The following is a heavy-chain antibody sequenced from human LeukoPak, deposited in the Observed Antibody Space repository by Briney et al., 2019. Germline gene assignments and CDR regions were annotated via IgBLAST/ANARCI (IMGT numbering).Heavy chain of an antibody. CDR3: AKDKEDIVVVVAGIGIGAFDI. V-gene: IGHV3-23*01. Sequence: GGSLRLSCAASGFTFSSYAMSWVRQAPGKGLEWVSAISGSGGSTYYADSAKGRFTISRDNSKNTLYLQMNSLRAEDTAVYYCAKDKEDIVVVVAGIGIGAFDIWGQGTMVTVSS. J-gene: IGHJ3*02. CDR2: ISGSGGST. CDR1: GFTFSSYA. D-gene: IGHD2-15*01.